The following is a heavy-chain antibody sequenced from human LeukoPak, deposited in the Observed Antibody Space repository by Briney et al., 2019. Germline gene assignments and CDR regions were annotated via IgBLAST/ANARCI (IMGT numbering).Heavy chain of an antibody. CDR1: GFTFSSYA. J-gene: IGHJ4*02. V-gene: IGHV3-23*01. D-gene: IGHD6-13*01. Sequence: GGSLRLSCAASGFTFSSYAMSWVRQAPEKGLEWVSAISGSGGSTYYADSVKGRFTISRDNSKNTLYLQINSLRAEDTAVYYCAKDQLVRTFDYWGQGTLVTVSS. CDR2: ISGSGGST. CDR3: AKDQLVRTFDY.